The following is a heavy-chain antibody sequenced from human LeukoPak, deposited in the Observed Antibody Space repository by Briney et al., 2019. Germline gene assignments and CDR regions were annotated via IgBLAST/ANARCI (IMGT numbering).Heavy chain of an antibody. Sequence: GGSLRLSCAASGFTFSSYAMHWVRQAPGKGLEWVGVISYDGSNKYYADSVKGRFTISRDNSKNTLYLQMNSLRAEDTAVYYCARTLSQLLAFDYWGQGTLVTVSS. CDR1: GFTFSSYA. J-gene: IGHJ4*02. V-gene: IGHV3-30*04. D-gene: IGHD2-2*01. CDR3: ARTLSQLLAFDY. CDR2: ISYDGSNK.